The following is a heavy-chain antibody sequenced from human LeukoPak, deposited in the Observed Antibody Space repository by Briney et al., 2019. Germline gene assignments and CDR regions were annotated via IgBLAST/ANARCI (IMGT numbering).Heavy chain of an antibody. V-gene: IGHV1-2*02. CDR3: AREVFRIAAAVKPSYYFDY. CDR1: GYTFTGQY. CDR2: INPNSGGT. J-gene: IGHJ4*02. D-gene: IGHD6-13*01. Sequence: ASVKVSCKTSGYTFTGQYLHWVRQAPGQGLEWMGWINPNSGGTKSAQKFQGRVIMTRDTSISTAYMELRSLSSDDTAVYYCAREVFRIAAAVKPSYYFDYWGQGTLVTVSS.